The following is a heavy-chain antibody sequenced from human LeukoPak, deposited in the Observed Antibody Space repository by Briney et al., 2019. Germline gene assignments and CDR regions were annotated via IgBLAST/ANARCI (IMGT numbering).Heavy chain of an antibody. Sequence: ASVEVSCKASGGTFSSYAISWVRQAPGQGLEWMGGIIPIFGTANYAQKFQGRVTITADESTSTAYMELSSLRSEDTAVYYCAIHRDSSGWYIGDYWGQGTLVTVSS. CDR1: GGTFSSYA. D-gene: IGHD6-19*01. CDR2: IIPIFGTA. J-gene: IGHJ4*02. V-gene: IGHV1-69*13. CDR3: AIHRDSSGWYIGDY.